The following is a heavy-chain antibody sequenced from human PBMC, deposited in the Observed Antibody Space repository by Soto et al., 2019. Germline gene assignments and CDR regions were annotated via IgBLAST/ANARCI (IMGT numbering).Heavy chain of an antibody. CDR1: GYTFTSYA. V-gene: IGHV1-3*01. D-gene: IGHD5-18*01. J-gene: IGHJ4*02. CDR3: ARYKLWLRYFDF. CDR2: INAGNGNT. Sequence: ASVKVSCKASGYTFTSYAMHWVRQAPGQRLEWMGWINAGNGNTKYSQKFQGRVTITRDTSASTAYMELSSLRSEDTAVYYCARYKLWLRYFDFWGQGTLVTVSS.